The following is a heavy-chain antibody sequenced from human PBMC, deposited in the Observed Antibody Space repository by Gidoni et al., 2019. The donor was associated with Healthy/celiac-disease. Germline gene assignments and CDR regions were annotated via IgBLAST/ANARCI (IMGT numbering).Heavy chain of an antibody. CDR3: ARDPAYGGNPGDAFDI. D-gene: IGHD4-17*01. Sequence: QVQLQESGPGLVQPSQTLSLTCTVSVGSISSGDYYWSWIRQPPGKGLEWIGYIYSSGSTYYNPSLKSRVTISVDTSKNQFSLKLSSVTAADTAVYYCARDPAYGGNPGDAFDIWGQGKMVTVSS. CDR1: VGSISSGDYY. V-gene: IGHV4-30-4*01. J-gene: IGHJ3*02. CDR2: IYSSGST.